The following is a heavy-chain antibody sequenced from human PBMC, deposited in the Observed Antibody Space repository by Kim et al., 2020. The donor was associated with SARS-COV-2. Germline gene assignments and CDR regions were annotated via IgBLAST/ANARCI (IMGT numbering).Heavy chain of an antibody. Sequence: IGSNGGSTNYANTVKGRFTISRDNSKNTLYLQMGSLRAEDMAVYYCASRYYWGQGTLVTVSS. V-gene: IGHV3-64*01. CDR2: IGSNGGST. CDR3: ASRYY. J-gene: IGHJ4*02. D-gene: IGHD3-16*02.